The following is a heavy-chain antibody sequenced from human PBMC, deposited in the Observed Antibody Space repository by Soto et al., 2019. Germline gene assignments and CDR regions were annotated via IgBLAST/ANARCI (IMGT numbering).Heavy chain of an antibody. V-gene: IGHV4-34*01. J-gene: IGHJ4*02. Sequence: ETLSLTGAGYGGSVSGYYWRWIRQPPGKGLEWIGEINHSGSTNYNPSLKSRVTISVDTSKNQFSLKLSSVTAADTAVYYCARAPWFDYYDSSGYYKAYTYWGQGTLVTVSS. CDR1: GGSVSGYY. D-gene: IGHD3-22*01. CDR3: ARAPWFDYYDSSGYYKAYTY. CDR2: INHSGST.